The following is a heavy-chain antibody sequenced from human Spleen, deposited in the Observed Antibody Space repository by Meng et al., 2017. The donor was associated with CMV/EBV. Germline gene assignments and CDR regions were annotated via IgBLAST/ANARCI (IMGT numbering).Heavy chain of an antibody. D-gene: IGHD1-1*01. Sequence: GSLRLSCAASGFTFSSYEMNWVRQAPGKGLEWVSYISSSGSTIYYADSVKGRFTISRDNAKNSLYLQMNSLRAEDTAVYYCARAAELDFDYWGQGTLVTVSS. CDR1: GFTFSSYE. CDR3: ARAAELDFDY. J-gene: IGHJ4*02. V-gene: IGHV3-48*03. CDR2: ISSSGSTI.